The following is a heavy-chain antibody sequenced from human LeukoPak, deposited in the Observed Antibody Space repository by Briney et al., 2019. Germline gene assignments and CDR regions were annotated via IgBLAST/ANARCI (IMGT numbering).Heavy chain of an antibody. CDR1: GGSITSNYHY. D-gene: IGHD3-22*01. V-gene: IGHV4-39*01. CDR3: ARLLGSSYYSFDS. Sequence: SETLSLTCTVSGGSITSNYHYWGWIRQPPGKGLEWMGNIYHGGPTYYSPSLQSRITISVDTSKNQFYVKLRSVTAADTAVYYCARLLGSSYYSFDSWGQGTLLTVSS. J-gene: IGHJ4*02. CDR2: IYHGGPT.